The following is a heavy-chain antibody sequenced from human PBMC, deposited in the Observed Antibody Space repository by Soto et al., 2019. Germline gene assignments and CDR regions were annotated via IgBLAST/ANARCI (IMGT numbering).Heavy chain of an antibody. CDR3: AKDREAPIY. J-gene: IGHJ4*02. Sequence: EVQLLESGGGLVQPGGSLRLSCAASGFTFSTSGMSWARQAPGKGLEWISGIGGSGVNTYYVDSVKGRFTISRDNYKNTLYLQMNSLRFEDTAIYYCAKDREAPIYWGQGTLVTVSS. V-gene: IGHV3-23*01. CDR2: IGGSGVNT. CDR1: GFTFSTSG.